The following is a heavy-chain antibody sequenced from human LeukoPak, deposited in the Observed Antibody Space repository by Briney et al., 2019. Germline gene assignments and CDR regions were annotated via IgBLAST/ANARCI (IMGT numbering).Heavy chain of an antibody. D-gene: IGHD2-2*01. V-gene: IGHV3-21*01. CDR3: ARSTTLRCSSTSCGFDY. CDR2: ISSSSSYI. J-gene: IGHJ4*02. CDR1: GFTFSSYS. Sequence: GGSLRLSCAASGFTFSSYSMNWVRQAPGKGLEWVSSISSSSSYIYYADSVKGRFPISRHNAKNSLYLQMNSLRAEDTAVYYCARSTTLRCSSTSCGFDYWGQGTLVTVSS.